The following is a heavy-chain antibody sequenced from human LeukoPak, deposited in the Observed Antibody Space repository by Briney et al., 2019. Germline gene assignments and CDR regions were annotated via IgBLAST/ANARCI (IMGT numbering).Heavy chain of an antibody. V-gene: IGHV3-30*02. CDR1: GFTFSNYG. CDR3: ARDGSLGIAVAEEGFDY. CDR2: IHYDRITT. D-gene: IGHD6-19*01. J-gene: IGHJ4*02. Sequence: GGSLRLSCAATGFTFSNYGMHWVRQAPGKGLEWVAFIHYDRITTYYADSVKGRFTISRDNAKNSLYLQMNSLRAEDTAVYYCARDGSLGIAVAEEGFDYWGQGTLVAVSS.